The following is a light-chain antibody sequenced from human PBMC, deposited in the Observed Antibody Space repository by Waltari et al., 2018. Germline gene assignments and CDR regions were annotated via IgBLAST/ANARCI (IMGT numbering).Light chain of an antibody. J-gene: IGLJ2*01. CDR1: SSDIGRYNL. V-gene: IGLV2-8*01. CDR2: DGT. Sequence: QSALTQPPSASGSPGQSVAISCTGTSSDIGRYNLVSWYQQDPGKAPKLMVYDGTKRPSGVPDRFSGSKSGNTASLIVSGLQAGDEADYYCSSYAGSGTVVFGGGTKLTVL. CDR3: SSYAGSGTVV.